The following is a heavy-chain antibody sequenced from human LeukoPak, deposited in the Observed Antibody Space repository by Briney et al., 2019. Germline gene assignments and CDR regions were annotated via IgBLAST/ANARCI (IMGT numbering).Heavy chain of an antibody. D-gene: IGHD6-13*01. Sequence: GASLQISCKGSGYSLTSYWIGWVRQMPGKGLEWMGIIYPGDSDTRYSPSFQRQVTISADKSISTAYLQWSSLKASDTAMYYCARRGIAAAELDYWGQGTLVTVSS. CDR2: IYPGDSDT. J-gene: IGHJ4*02. CDR1: GYSLTSYW. V-gene: IGHV5-51*01. CDR3: ARRGIAAAELDY.